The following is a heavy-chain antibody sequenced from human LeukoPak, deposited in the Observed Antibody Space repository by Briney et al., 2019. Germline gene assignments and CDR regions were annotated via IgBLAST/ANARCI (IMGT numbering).Heavy chain of an antibody. CDR2: INPNSGGT. CDR1: GYTFTGYY. V-gene: IGHV1-2*06. J-gene: IGHJ5*02. D-gene: IGHD2-2*01. CDR3: ARDPGYCSSTSCQEWFDP. Sequence: GASVKVSCKASGYTFTGYYMHWVRQAPGQGVEWMGRINPNSGGTNYAQKFQGRVTINRDTSISTAYMQLSRLRSDDTAVYYCARDPGYCSSTSCQEWFDPWGQGTLVTVSP.